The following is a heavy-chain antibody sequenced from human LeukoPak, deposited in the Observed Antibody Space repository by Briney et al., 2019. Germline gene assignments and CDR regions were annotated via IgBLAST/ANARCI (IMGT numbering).Heavy chain of an antibody. Sequence: GGSLRLSCAASGFIFSSYSMNWVRQAPGKGLEWVSSISSSSSYIYFADSVKGRFTISRDNAKNSLYLQMNSLRAEDTAIYYCARGALGMSGRIVDAFDLWGQGTRVTVSS. D-gene: IGHD1-14*01. J-gene: IGHJ3*01. CDR2: ISSSSSYI. CDR3: ARGALGMSGRIVDAFDL. V-gene: IGHV3-21*06. CDR1: GFIFSSYS.